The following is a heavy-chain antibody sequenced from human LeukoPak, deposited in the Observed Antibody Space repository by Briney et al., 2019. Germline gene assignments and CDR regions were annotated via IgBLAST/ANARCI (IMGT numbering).Heavy chain of an antibody. CDR1: GYTFTGYY. J-gene: IGHJ6*02. D-gene: IGHD2-2*01. CDR2: INPNSGGT. CDR3: ARDFADIVVVPGYGMDV. V-gene: IGHV1-2*02. Sequence: ASVKVSCKASGYTFTGYYMHWVRQAPGQGLGWMGWINPNSGGTNYAQKFQGRVTMTRDTSISTAYMELSRLRSDDTAVYYCARDFADIVVVPGYGMDVWGQGTTVTVSS.